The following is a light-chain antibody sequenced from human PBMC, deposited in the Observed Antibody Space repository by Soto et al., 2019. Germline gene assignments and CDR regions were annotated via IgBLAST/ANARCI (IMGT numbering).Light chain of an antibody. V-gene: IGKV3-15*01. CDR2: AAS. J-gene: IGKJ4*01. Sequence: EIVMTQSPVTLSVSPGERATLSCRASHDVSSKLAWYQQKPGQAPRLLIYAASTRATGLPARFSGSGSGTEFTLTICSLQSEDLAIYYCQHYANWPLTFGGGTKVEIK. CDR3: QHYANWPLT. CDR1: HDVSSK.